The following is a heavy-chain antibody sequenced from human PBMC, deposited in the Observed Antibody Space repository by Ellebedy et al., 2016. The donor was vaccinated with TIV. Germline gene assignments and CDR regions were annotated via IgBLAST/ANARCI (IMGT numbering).Heavy chain of an antibody. CDR3: ARGALGYCSGGSCRYGMDV. D-gene: IGHD2-15*01. J-gene: IGHJ6*02. CDR2: IYPYSGGT. Sequence: ASVKVSCKASGYTFTAYHIHWVRQAPGQGLEWMGWIYPYSGGTNYAQKFQGRVTMTRDTSISTAYMELSSLRSEDTAVYYCARGALGYCSGGSCRYGMDVWGQGTTVTVSS. CDR1: GYTFTAYH. V-gene: IGHV1-2*02.